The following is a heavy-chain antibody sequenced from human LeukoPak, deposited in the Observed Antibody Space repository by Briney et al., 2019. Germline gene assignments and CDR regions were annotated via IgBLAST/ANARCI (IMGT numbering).Heavy chain of an antibody. CDR3: ARSAIRDFWSGYSPYYFDY. D-gene: IGHD3-3*01. CDR2: IYTSGST. CDR1: GGSTSSYY. J-gene: IGHJ4*02. V-gene: IGHV4-4*09. Sequence: SETLSLTCTVSGGSTSSYYWSWIRQPPGKGLEWIGYIYTSGSTNYNPSLKSRVTISVDTSKNQFSLKLSSVTAADTAVYYCARSAIRDFWSGYSPYYFDYWGQGTLVTVS.